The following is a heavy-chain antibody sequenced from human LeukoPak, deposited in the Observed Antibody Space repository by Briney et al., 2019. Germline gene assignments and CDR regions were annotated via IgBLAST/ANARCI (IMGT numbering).Heavy chain of an antibody. CDR2: INPSGGST. D-gene: IGHD3-10*02. V-gene: IGHV1-46*01. CDR1: GYTFTSYY. Sequence: GASVKVSCKASGYTFTSYYMHWVRQAPGQGLEWMGIINPSGGSTSYAQKFQGRVTMTRDTSTSTVYMELSSLRSEDTAVYYCACCSGSDGWYYYYGMDVWGRGTTVTVSS. J-gene: IGHJ6*02. CDR3: ACCSGSDGWYYYYGMDV.